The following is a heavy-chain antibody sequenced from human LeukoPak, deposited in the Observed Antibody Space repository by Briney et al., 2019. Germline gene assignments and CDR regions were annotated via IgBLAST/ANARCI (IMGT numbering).Heavy chain of an antibody. J-gene: IGHJ4*02. CDR3: ARDWGYYGSGSYPIDY. D-gene: IGHD3-10*01. V-gene: IGHV1-2*02. CDR1: GYTFTGYY. CDR2: INPNSGGT. Sequence: ASVKVSCKASGYTFTGYYMHWVRRAPGQGLEWMGWINPNSGGTNYAQKFQGRVTMTRDTSISTAYMELSRLRSDDTAVYYRARDWGYYGSGSYPIDYWGQGTLVTVSS.